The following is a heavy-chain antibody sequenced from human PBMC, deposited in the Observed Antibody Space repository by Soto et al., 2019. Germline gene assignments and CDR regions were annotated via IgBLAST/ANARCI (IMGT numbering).Heavy chain of an antibody. D-gene: IGHD3-22*01. CDR1: GYSFAGYW. CDR2: IDPSDSQT. CDR3: ARQIYDSDTGPNFQYYFDS. Sequence: GESLKISCKGSGYSFAGYWITWVRQKPGKGLECMGRIDPSDSQTYYSPSFRGHVTISVTKSITTVFLQWSSLRASDTAMYYCARQIYDSDTGPNFQYYFDSWGQGTPVTVSS. V-gene: IGHV5-10-1*01. J-gene: IGHJ4*02.